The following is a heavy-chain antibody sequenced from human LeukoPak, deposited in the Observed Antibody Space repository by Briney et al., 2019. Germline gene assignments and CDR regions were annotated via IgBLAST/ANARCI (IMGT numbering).Heavy chain of an antibody. V-gene: IGHV3-23*01. Sequence: GGSLRLSCAVSGFTFSSYSMSWVRQAPGKGLEGVSGISGSGGSTYYADSVKGRFTISRDNSKNRLYLQMNSLRAEDTAVYYCAKRPRGNYLDPFDYWGQGTLVTVSS. CDR3: AKRPRGNYLDPFDY. CDR2: ISGSGGST. CDR1: GFTFSSYS. D-gene: IGHD3-10*01. J-gene: IGHJ4*02.